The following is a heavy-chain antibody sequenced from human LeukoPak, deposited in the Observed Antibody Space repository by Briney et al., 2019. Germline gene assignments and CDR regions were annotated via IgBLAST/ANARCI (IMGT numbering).Heavy chain of an antibody. V-gene: IGHV1-2*02. CDR1: GGTFSSYA. CDR2: MNPNSGDT. CDR3: ARVRRYYYGMDV. J-gene: IGHJ6*02. Sequence: ASVKVSCKASGGTFSSYAISWVRQAPGQGLEWMGWMNPNSGDTNSAQSFQGRVTMTRETSISTAYMELSRLRFDDTAVYYCARVRRYYYGMDVWGQGTTVTVSS.